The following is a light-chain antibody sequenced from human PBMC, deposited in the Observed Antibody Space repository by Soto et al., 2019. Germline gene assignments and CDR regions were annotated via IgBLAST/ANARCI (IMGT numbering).Light chain of an antibody. J-gene: IGLJ1*01. CDR1: SSDVGGYNY. CDR3: SSYTRSSTFLV. V-gene: IGLV2-14*01. CDR2: EVS. Sequence: QSVLTQPASVSGSPGQSITISCTGTSSDVGGYNYVSWYQQHPGKAPKLMIYEVSNRPPGASNRFSGSKSGNTAPPTISGLQAEDEADYYYSSYTRSSTFLVFGTGTKVTVL.